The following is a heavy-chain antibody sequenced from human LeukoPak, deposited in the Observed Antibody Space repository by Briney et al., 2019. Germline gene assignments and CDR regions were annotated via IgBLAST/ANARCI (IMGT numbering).Heavy chain of an antibody. D-gene: IGHD6-19*01. CDR2: IYYSGST. CDR3: ARAHSSGWPHMFDP. CDR1: GGSISGNNYF. V-gene: IGHV4-39*07. J-gene: IGHJ5*02. Sequence: SETLSLTCTVSGGSISGNNYFWGWIRQPPGKGLEWIGSIYYSGSTYYNPSLKSRVTISIDTSKNQFSLKVSSVTAADTAVYYCARAHSSGWPHMFDPWGQGTLVTVPS.